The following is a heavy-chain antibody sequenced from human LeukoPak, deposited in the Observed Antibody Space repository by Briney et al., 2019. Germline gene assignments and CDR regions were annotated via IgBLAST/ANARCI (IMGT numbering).Heavy chain of an antibody. V-gene: IGHV1-69*01. CDR2: IIPIFGTA. J-gene: IGHJ3*02. D-gene: IGHD6-13*01. CDR1: GGTFSSYA. CDR3: ATATGKIAAATYDAFDI. Sequence: ASVKVSCKASGGTFSSYAISWVRQAPGQGLEWMGGIIPIFGTANYAQKFQGRVTITADESTSTAYMELSSLRSEDTAVYYCATATGKIAAATYDAFDIWGQGTMVTVSS.